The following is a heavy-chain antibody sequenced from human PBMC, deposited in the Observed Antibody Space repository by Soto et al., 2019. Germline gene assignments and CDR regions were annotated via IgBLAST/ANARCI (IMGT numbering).Heavy chain of an antibody. Sequence: ASVKVSCKASGGTFSSYAISWVRQAPGQGLEWMGGIIPIFGTANYAQKFQGRVTITADESTSTAYMELSSLRSEDTAVYYCARPHGGNYYYYGMDVWGQGTTVTVSS. CDR1: GGTFSSYA. CDR3: ARPHGGNYYYYGMDV. D-gene: IGHD3-16*01. CDR2: IIPIFGTA. V-gene: IGHV1-69*13. J-gene: IGHJ6*02.